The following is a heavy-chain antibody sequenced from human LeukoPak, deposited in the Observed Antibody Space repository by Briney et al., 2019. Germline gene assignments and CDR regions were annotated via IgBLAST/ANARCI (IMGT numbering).Heavy chain of an antibody. Sequence: ASVKVSCKASGGTFSSYAISWVRQAPGQGLEWMGRIIPIFGTANYAQKFQGRVTITTDESTSTAYMELSSLRSEDTAVYYCARGSQPLYLSSSRYYYYYYMDVWGKGTTVTVSS. J-gene: IGHJ6*03. CDR1: GGTFSSYA. V-gene: IGHV1-69*05. CDR2: IIPIFGTA. D-gene: IGHD6-13*01. CDR3: ARGSQPLYLSSSRYYYYYYMDV.